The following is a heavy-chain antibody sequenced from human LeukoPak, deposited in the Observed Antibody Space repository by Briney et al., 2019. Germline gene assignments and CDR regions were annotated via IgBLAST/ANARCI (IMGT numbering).Heavy chain of an antibody. Sequence: GGSLRLSCAASGFTFSSYWMHWVRQAPGKGLVWVSYISSSSSTIYYADSVKGRFTISRDNAKNSLYLQMNSLRDEDTAVYYCARLFRGHYDILTGPRGDDAFDIWGQGTMVTVSS. D-gene: IGHD3-9*01. CDR3: ARLFRGHYDILTGPRGDDAFDI. V-gene: IGHV3-48*02. CDR2: ISSSSSTI. J-gene: IGHJ3*02. CDR1: GFTFSSYW.